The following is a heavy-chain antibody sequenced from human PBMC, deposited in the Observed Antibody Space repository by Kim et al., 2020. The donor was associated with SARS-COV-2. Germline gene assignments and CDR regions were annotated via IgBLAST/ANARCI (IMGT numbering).Heavy chain of an antibody. CDR2: IGTAGDT. CDR3: ARGSSSSGYYYYYYMDV. V-gene: IGHV3-13*01. D-gene: IGHD6-6*01. J-gene: IGHJ6*03. CDR1: GFTFSSYD. Sequence: GGSLRLSCAASGFTFSSYDMHWVRQATGKGLEWVSAIGTAGDTYYPGSVKGRFTISRENAKNYLYLQMNSLRAGDTAVYYCARGSSSSGYYYYYYMDVWGEGTTVTVSS.